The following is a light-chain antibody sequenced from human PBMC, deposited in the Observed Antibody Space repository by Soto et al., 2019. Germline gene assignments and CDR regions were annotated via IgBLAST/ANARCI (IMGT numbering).Light chain of an antibody. CDR2: GAS. J-gene: IGKJ3*01. V-gene: IGKV3-15*01. CDR3: QRYNNWPPWT. Sequence: EIVMTQSPATLSVSPGERATLSCRASQSVSSNLAWYQQKPGQAPRLLIYGASTRATGIPARFSGSGSGTEVTLTISSLQSEDLAVYYCQRYNNWPPWTFGPGTKVDIK. CDR1: QSVSSN.